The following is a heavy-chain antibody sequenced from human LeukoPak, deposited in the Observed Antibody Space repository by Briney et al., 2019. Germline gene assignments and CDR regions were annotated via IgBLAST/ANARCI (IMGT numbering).Heavy chain of an antibody. J-gene: IGHJ3*02. D-gene: IGHD2-21*02. Sequence: PGGSLRLSCAASGFTFSSYTMNWVRQAPGKGLEWVSSISSSSSYMYYADSVKGRFTISRDNAKNSLYLQMNSLRAEDTAVYYCVGHDLSLNAFDIWGQGTMVTVSS. CDR3: VGHDLSLNAFDI. CDR2: ISSSSSYM. V-gene: IGHV3-21*01. CDR1: GFTFSSYT.